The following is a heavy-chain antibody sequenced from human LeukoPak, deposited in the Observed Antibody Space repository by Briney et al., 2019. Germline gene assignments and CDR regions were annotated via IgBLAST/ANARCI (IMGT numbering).Heavy chain of an antibody. Sequence: SETLSLTCTVSGGSISSYYWSWIRQPPGKGPEWIGYIYYSGSTNYNPSLKSRVTISIDTSKNQFSLKVSSVTAADTAVYYCASRRVGAFDYWGQGTLVTVSS. CDR2: IYYSGST. D-gene: IGHD1-26*01. CDR3: ASRRVGAFDY. J-gene: IGHJ4*02. V-gene: IGHV4-59*08. CDR1: GGSISSYY.